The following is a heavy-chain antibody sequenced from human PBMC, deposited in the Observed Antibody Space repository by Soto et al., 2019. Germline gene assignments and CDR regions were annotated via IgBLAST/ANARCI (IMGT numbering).Heavy chain of an antibody. D-gene: IGHD2-2*01. Sequence: QVQLQQWGAGLLKPSETLSLTCAVYGGYFSGYYWSWIRQPPGKGLAWIGEINHSGSTNYHPSLKSRVIISVDTSKNQCSLELSSVTAADTAVYYCARGTYCSSTSCYWGMDVWGQGTTVTVSS. CDR1: GGYFSGYY. J-gene: IGHJ6*02. CDR2: INHSGST. CDR3: ARGTYCSSTSCYWGMDV. V-gene: IGHV4-34*01.